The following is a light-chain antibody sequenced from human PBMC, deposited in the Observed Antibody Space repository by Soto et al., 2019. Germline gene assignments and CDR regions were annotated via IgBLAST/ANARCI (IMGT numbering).Light chain of an antibody. CDR1: QAISSY. V-gene: IGKV1-39*01. CDR2: AAS. J-gene: IGKJ1*01. CDR3: QQSYKTPWT. Sequence: DIQMTQSPSSLSASLGDRVTITCRANQAISSYLIWYQHKLGQAPKLLIHAASTLASGVPSRFSGSESGTDFTLTISGLEHEDSATYYCQQSYKTPWTFGQGTKVEIK.